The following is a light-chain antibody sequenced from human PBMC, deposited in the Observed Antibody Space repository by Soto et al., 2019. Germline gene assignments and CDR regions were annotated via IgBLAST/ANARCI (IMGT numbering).Light chain of an antibody. CDR1: SSNIGSNI. CDR2: NNN. V-gene: IGLV1-44*01. J-gene: IGLJ2*01. Sequence: QSVLTQPPSASGTPGQRVTISCSGSSSNIGSNIVIWYQQLPGTAPTLLIYNNNQRPLGVPDRFSGSKSGTSASLAISRLQSEDEADYYCAASDAGLNGPVFGRGTKLTVL. CDR3: AASDAGLNGPV.